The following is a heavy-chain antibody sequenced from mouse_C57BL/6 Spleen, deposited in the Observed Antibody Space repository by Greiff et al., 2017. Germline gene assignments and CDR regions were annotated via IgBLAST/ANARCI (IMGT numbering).Heavy chain of an antibody. V-gene: IGHV6-3*01. J-gene: IGHJ3*01. Sequence: EVKLVESGGGLVQPGGSMKLSCVASGFTFSNYWMNWVRQSPEKGLEWVAQIRLKSDNYATHYAESVKGRFTISRDDSKSSVYLQMNNLRAEDTGIYYCTDLARWFAYWGQGTLVTVSA. CDR3: TDLARWFAY. CDR2: IRLKSDNYAT. D-gene: IGHD3-3*01. CDR1: GFTFSNYW.